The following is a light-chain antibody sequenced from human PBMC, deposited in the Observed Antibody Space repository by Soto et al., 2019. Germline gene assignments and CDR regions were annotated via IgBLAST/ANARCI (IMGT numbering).Light chain of an antibody. CDR2: DAS. J-gene: IGKJ1*01. CDR3: QQYENYWT. V-gene: IGKV1-5*01. Sequence: DIQMTQSPSTLSATAGDRVTITCRASQSISSWLAWYQHKPVKAPKLLIYDASNLDSGVPSRFSGSGSGTEFSLTISNLQPDDCATYYCQQYENYWTFGQGTRVESK. CDR1: QSISSW.